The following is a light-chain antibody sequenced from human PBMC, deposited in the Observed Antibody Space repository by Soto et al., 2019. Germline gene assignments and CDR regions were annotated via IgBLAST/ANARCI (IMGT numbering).Light chain of an antibody. V-gene: IGKV3-15*01. J-gene: IGKJ5*01. CDR2: GAS. CDR1: QSISTN. Sequence: EIVLTQSPDTLSLSPCERATLSFRASQSISTNLAWYQQKPGQAPRLLIFGASTRATGIPARFSGSGSGTEFTLTITSLQSEDFAIYYCQQYYNWITFGQGTRLENK. CDR3: QQYYNWIT.